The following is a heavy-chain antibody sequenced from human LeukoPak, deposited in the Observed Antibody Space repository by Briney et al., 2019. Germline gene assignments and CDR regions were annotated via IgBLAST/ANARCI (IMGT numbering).Heavy chain of an antibody. CDR1: GFTFINAW. J-gene: IGHJ4*02. D-gene: IGHD1-26*01. V-gene: IGHV3-15*01. CDR2: IKAKAHGGTI. Sequence: GGSLRLSCAVSGFTFINAWMAWVRQAPGKGLEWVGRIKAKAHGGTIEYAAPVKGRFTISRDDSKNTLYLQMNSLKTEDTAVYYCTTDGVGVEGATYDNWGQGTLVSVSS. CDR3: TTDGVGVEGATYDN.